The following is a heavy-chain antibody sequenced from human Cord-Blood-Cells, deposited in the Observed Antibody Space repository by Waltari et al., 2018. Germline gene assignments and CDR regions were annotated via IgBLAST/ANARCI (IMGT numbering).Heavy chain of an antibody. D-gene: IGHD6-13*01. Sequence: QVQLQESGPGLVKPSETLSLTCAVSGYSISSGYYWGWIRQPPGKGLEWIGSIYHSGSTYYNPSLKSRVTISVDPSKNQFSLKLSSVTAADTAVYYCARDAAAAPRNWFDPWGQGTLVTVSS. CDR3: ARDAAAAPRNWFDP. J-gene: IGHJ5*02. CDR2: IYHSGST. V-gene: IGHV4-38-2*02. CDR1: GYSISSGYY.